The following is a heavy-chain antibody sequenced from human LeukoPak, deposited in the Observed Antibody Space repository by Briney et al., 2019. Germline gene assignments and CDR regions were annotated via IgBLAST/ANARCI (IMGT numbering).Heavy chain of an antibody. CDR1: GFTFSSYA. D-gene: IGHD6-13*01. CDR2: ISGGGGGT. Sequence: GGSLRLSCAASGFTFSSYAMSWVRQAPGKGLEWVSAISGGGGGTYYADSVKGRFTISRDNPKNTLFLQMNSLRAEDTAVYYCAKNLQYSSSPFDYWGQGTLVTVSS. V-gene: IGHV3-23*01. J-gene: IGHJ4*02. CDR3: AKNLQYSSSPFDY.